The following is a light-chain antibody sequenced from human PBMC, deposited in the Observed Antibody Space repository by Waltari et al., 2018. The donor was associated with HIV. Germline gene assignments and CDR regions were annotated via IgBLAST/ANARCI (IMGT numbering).Light chain of an antibody. CDR2: NKY. CDR1: NSNIGSHT. V-gene: IGLV1-44*01. J-gene: IGLJ2*01. Sequence: QSVLTQPPSASGTPGQRVTIACSGSNSNIGSHTVNWYKQVPGTAPKLLIYNKYERPSGVPDRFSGSKSGSSASLAISGLQSEDDGDYYCAAWDGSLLGVLFGGGTKLTVL. CDR3: AAWDGSLLGVL.